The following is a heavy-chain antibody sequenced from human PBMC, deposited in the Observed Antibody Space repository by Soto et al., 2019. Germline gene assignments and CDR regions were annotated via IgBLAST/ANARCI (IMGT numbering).Heavy chain of an antibody. CDR1: GFTFSDYY. V-gene: IGHV3-11*01. J-gene: IGHJ5*02. CDR3: ARGAYFYDSLGYYNWFDP. CDR2: ISSSDGNI. Sequence: QVQLVESGGGLVKPGGSLRLSCAASGFTFSDYYMSWIRQAPGKGLEWVSYISSSDGNIYYADSVKGRFTISRDNAKNSLYLQMNSLRVEDTAVYYCARGAYFYDSLGYYNWFDPWGQGTLVTVSS. D-gene: IGHD3-22*01.